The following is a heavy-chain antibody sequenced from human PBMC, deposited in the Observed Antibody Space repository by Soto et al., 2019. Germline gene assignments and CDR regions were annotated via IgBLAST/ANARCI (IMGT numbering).Heavy chain of an antibody. V-gene: IGHV1-69*13. Sequence: AVKVSCKASGGTFSSYAISWVRRAPGQGLEWMGGIIPIFGTANYAQKFQGRVTITADESTSTAYMELSSLRSEDTAVYYCARQEAIVVEAGVLYYYYGMDVWGQGTTVTVSS. CDR3: ARQEAIVVEAGVLYYYYGMDV. CDR2: IIPIFGTA. CDR1: GGTFSSYA. J-gene: IGHJ6*02. D-gene: IGHD2-21*01.